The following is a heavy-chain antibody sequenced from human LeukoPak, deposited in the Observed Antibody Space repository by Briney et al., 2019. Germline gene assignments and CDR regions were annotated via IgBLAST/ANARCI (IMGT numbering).Heavy chain of an antibody. D-gene: IGHD3-16*02. V-gene: IGHV3-23*01. CDR2: VNGNGGST. CDR3: AKSLYGGCDY. CDR1: GFSFSTYA. Sequence: GSLRLSCAASGFSFSTYATSWVRQAPGKGLEWVSGVNGNGGSTSYADSVKGRFTIFRDNSKNTVYLQMNSLRVEDTAVYYCAKSLYGGCDYWGQGTVVTVSS. J-gene: IGHJ4*02.